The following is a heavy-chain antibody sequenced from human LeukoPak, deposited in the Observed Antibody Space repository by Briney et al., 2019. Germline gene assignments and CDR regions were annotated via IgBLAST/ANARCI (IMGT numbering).Heavy chain of an antibody. CDR3: ARSGTTSYYYYYMDG. CDR1: GFTFSSYS. Sequence: GGSLRLSCAASGFTFSSYSMNWVRQAPGKGLEWVSYISSSSSTIYYADSVKGRFTISRDNAKNSLYLQMNSLRAEDTAVYYCARSGTTSYYYYYMDGWGKGTTVTVSS. V-gene: IGHV3-48*01. CDR2: ISSSSSTI. D-gene: IGHD1-7*01. J-gene: IGHJ6*03.